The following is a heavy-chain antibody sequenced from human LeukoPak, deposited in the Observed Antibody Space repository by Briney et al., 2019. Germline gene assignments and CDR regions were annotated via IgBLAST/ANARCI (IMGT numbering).Heavy chain of an antibody. D-gene: IGHD3-9*01. Sequence: GGSLRLSCAASGFTFSSYAMSWVRQAPGKGLEWVSAISGSGGSTYYADSVKGRFTISRDNSKNTLYLQMNSLRAEDTAVYYCAKFSDYDILTGADFDYWGQGTLVTVSS. V-gene: IGHV3-23*01. CDR2: ISGSGGST. J-gene: IGHJ4*02. CDR1: GFTFSSYA. CDR3: AKFSDYDILTGADFDY.